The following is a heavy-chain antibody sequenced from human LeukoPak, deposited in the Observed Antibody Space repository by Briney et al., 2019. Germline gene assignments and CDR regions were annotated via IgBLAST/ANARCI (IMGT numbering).Heavy chain of an antibody. Sequence: ASVKVSCKASGYTFTSYDINWVRQATGQGLEWMGWMNPNSGNTGYAQKFQGRVTMTRNTSISTAYMELSSLRSEDTAVYYCAKVIPRGFLEWLDYFDYWGQGTLVTVSS. D-gene: IGHD3-3*01. V-gene: IGHV1-8*01. CDR3: AKVIPRGFLEWLDYFDY. CDR2: MNPNSGNT. J-gene: IGHJ4*02. CDR1: GYTFTSYD.